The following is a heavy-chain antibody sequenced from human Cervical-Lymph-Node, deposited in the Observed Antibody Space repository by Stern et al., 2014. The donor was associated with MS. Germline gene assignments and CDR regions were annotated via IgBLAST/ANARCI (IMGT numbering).Heavy chain of an antibody. V-gene: IGHV1-3*01. D-gene: IGHD6-19*01. J-gene: IGHJ6*02. CDR2: INAGNGNT. CDR1: GYTFTSYA. CDR3: ARGGSGSSNRFMDV. Sequence: QVQLVQSGAEVKKPGASVKVSCKASGYTFTSYAMHWVRQAPGQRLEWMGWINAGNGNTKYSQQFQGRVAITRDTSASTAYMELSSLRSEDTAVYYCARGGSGSSNRFMDVWGQGTTVTVSS.